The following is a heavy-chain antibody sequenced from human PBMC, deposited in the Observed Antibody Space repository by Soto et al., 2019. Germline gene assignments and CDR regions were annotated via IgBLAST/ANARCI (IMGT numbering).Heavy chain of an antibody. CDR2: ISVYNGNT. Sequence: DSVMVSCKASGYTFTNYGISWVRQAPGQGLEWMAWISVYNGNTNYAHKLQGRVTMTTDTSTSTAYMELRSLRSDDTAVYYCARDQAQPLRDSCYGMDVWGQGTTVTVSS. J-gene: IGHJ6*02. CDR1: GYTFTNYG. V-gene: IGHV1-18*01. D-gene: IGHD6-6*01. CDR3: ARDQAQPLRDSCYGMDV.